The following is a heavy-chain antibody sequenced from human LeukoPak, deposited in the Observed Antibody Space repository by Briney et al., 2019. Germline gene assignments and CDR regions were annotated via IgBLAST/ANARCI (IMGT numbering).Heavy chain of an antibody. CDR2: ISSSSSCI. CDR1: GFTFSSYS. CDR3: ARGVGIAAAGNWFDP. J-gene: IGHJ5*02. D-gene: IGHD6-13*01. V-gene: IGHV3-21*01. Sequence: PGGSLRLSCAASGFTFSSYSTNWVRQAPGKGLEWVSSISSSSSCIYYADSVKGRFTISRDNAKNSLYLQMNSLRAEDTAVYYCARGVGIAAAGNWFDPWGQGTLVTVSS.